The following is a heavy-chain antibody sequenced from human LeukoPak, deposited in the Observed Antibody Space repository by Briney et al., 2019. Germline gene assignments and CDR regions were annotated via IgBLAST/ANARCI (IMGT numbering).Heavy chain of an antibody. CDR3: ARDDTMVRGVLIDYYYMDV. D-gene: IGHD3-10*01. J-gene: IGHJ6*03. CDR2: INPSGGST. CDR1: GYTFTSYY. V-gene: IGHV1-46*04. Sequence: ASVKVSCKASGYTFTSYYIHWVRQAPGQGLEWMGIINPSGGSTNYAQMLQGRVTMTRDMSTSTVYMELSSLRSEDTAVYYCARDDTMVRGVLIDYYYMDVWGKGTTVTVSS.